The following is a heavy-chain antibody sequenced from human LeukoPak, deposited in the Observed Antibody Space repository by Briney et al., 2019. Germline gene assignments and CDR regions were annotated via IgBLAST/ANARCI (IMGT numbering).Heavy chain of an antibody. J-gene: IGHJ4*02. V-gene: IGHV3-15*01. CDR2: IKSKTDGGTT. CDR3: TTGESGSGQIAYGDYGAYFDY. D-gene: IGHD4-17*01. Sequence: GGSLRLSCAASGFTFSNAWMSWVRQAPGKGLEWVGRIKSKTDGGTTDYAAPVKGRFTISRDDSKNTLYLQKNSLKTEDTAVYYCTTGESGSGQIAYGDYGAYFDYWGQGTLVTVSS. CDR1: GFTFSNAW.